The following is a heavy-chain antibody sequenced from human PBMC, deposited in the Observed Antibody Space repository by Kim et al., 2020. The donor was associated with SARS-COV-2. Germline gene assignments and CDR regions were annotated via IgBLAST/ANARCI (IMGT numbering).Heavy chain of an antibody. CDR2: INNKGDST. J-gene: IGHJ4*02. CDR1: GFTFGSYA. D-gene: IGHD4-4*01. Sequence: GGSLRLSCSASGFTFGSYAMHWVRQAPGKGLEYVSAINNKGDSTYYADSVKGRFTISRDNSNNFLYLQMSSLRPEDSAVYYCVAYSYSSADSDYWGQGTL. V-gene: IGHV3-64D*09. CDR3: VAYSYSSADSDY.